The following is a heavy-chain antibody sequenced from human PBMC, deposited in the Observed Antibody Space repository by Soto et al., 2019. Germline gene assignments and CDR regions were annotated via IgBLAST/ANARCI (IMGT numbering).Heavy chain of an antibody. CDR1: GFTFSSYA. CDR2: ISYDGSNK. CDR3: ARDLATAMGTYYYYYYGMDV. J-gene: IGHJ6*02. V-gene: IGHV3-30-3*01. D-gene: IGHD5-18*01. Sequence: GGSLRLSCAAYGFTFSSYAMHWVRQVPGKGLEWVAGISYDGSNKYYADSVKGRFTISRDNSKTTLYLQMNSLRAEDTAVYYCARDLATAMGTYYYYYYGMDVWGQGTTVTVSS.